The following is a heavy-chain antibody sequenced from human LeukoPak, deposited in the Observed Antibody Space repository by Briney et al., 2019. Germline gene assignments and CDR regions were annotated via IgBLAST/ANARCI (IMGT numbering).Heavy chain of an antibody. CDR2: IIGSGGST. Sequence: GGSLRLSCAASGFTFSSYAMSWVGQAPGKGLGWVSTIIGSGGSTYYADSVKGRFTISRDNSKNTLYLQMNSLRAEDTAVYYCAKGPRSSWSLNWFDPWGQGTLVTVSS. CDR3: AKGPRSSWSLNWFDP. J-gene: IGHJ5*02. CDR1: GFTFSSYA. D-gene: IGHD6-13*01. V-gene: IGHV3-23*01.